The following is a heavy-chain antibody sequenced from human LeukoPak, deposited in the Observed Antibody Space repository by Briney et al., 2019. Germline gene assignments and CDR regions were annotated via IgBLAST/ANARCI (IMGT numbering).Heavy chain of an antibody. Sequence: ASVNVSCKASGYTFTGYYMHWVRQAPGQGLEWMGWINPNSGGTNYAQKFQGWVTMTRDTSISTAYTELSSLRSEDTAVYYCARDLVGAADYWGQGTLVTVSS. V-gene: IGHV1-2*04. J-gene: IGHJ4*02. CDR1: GYTFTGYY. CDR3: ARDLVGAADY. CDR2: INPNSGGT. D-gene: IGHD1-26*01.